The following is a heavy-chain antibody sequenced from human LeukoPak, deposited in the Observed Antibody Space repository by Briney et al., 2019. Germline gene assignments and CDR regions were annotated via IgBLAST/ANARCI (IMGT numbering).Heavy chain of an antibody. J-gene: IGHJ4*02. D-gene: IGHD3-22*01. Sequence: PGGSLRLSCAASGFTFSDYYMSWVRQAPGKGLEWVSVIYSGGSTYYADSVKGRFTISRDNSKNTLYLQMDSLRAEDTAVYYCARTHSSGYPAWDYWGQGTLVTVSS. CDR2: IYSGGST. CDR3: ARTHSSGYPAWDY. CDR1: GFTFSDYY. V-gene: IGHV3-66*01.